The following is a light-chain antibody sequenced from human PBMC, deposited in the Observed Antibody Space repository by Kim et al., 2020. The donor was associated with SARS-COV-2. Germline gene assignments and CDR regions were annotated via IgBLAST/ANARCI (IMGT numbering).Light chain of an antibody. CDR3: QGWDSSTV. V-gene: IGLV3-9*01. J-gene: IGLJ2*01. Sequence: YELTQPLSVSVALGQTARITCGGNNIGSKNVHWYQQKPGQAPVLVIYRDSNRPSGIPERFSGSNSGNTATLTISRAQAGDEAGYYFQGWDSSTVFG. CDR1: NIGSKN. CDR2: RDS.